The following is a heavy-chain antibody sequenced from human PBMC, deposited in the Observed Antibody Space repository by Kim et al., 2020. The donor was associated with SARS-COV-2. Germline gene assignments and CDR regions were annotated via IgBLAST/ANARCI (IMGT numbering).Heavy chain of an antibody. J-gene: IGHJ6*02. D-gene: IGHD3-16*02. Sequence: GESLKISCKGSGYSFTSYWISWVRQMPGKGLEWMGRIDPSDSYTNYSPSFQGHVTISADKSISTAYLQWSSLKASDTAMYYCARGQAMITFGGVIGDYYYYGIDVWGQGTTVTVSS. CDR2: IDPSDSYT. CDR1: GYSFTSYW. CDR3: ARGQAMITFGGVIGDYYYYGIDV. V-gene: IGHV5-10-1*01.